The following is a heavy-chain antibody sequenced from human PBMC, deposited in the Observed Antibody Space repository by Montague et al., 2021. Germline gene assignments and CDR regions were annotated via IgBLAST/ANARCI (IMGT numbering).Heavy chain of an antibody. Sequence: CAISGDSVSNNNAAWNWIRESPSRGLEWLGRTYYRSTWYTDYVVSVKGRIAINPDTSKDQFSLQLNSVTPEDTAVYYCAREGVGDLLFSFDSWGQGTLVTVSS. J-gene: IGHJ4*02. D-gene: IGHD3-10*01. V-gene: IGHV6-1*01. CDR1: GDSVSNNNAA. CDR3: AREGVGDLLFSFDS. CDR2: TYYRSTWYT.